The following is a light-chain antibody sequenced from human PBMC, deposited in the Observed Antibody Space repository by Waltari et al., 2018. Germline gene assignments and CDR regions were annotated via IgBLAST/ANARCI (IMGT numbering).Light chain of an antibody. CDR1: QDISRY. V-gene: IGKV1D-12*01. Sequence: DIQMTQSPSSVSASLVDRVTITCRASQDISRYLAWYQHTPGRSPKLLIFDTSSLQSGVPSRFSGSGSGTDFTLTISSLQPEDFATYYCLQVSNFPITFGQGTRLEIK. J-gene: IGKJ5*01. CDR2: DTS. CDR3: LQVSNFPIT.